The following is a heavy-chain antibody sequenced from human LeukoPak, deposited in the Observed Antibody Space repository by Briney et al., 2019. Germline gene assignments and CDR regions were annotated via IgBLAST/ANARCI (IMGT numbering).Heavy chain of an antibody. CDR2: INGGGGST. D-gene: IGHD3-16*01. CDR1: GFTLSSFA. Sequence: GGSLRLSCAASGFTLSSFAMRWVRQAPGKALEGVSIINGGGGSTYYADSVKGRFTISRDNSKNTLYLQMNSLRAEDTAVYYCAKDPFTGGEFDYWGTGTLVT. CDR3: AKDPFTGGEFDY. V-gene: IGHV3-23*01. J-gene: IGHJ4*02.